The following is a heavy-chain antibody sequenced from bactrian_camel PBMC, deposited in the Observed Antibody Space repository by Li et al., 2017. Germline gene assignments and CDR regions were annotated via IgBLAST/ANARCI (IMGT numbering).Heavy chain of an antibody. J-gene: IGHJ4*01. V-gene: IGHV3S26*01. CDR2: IDSDDGT. CDR3: AALSFPYGRCTYPSLYHTYNY. CDR1: GYTSSSGC. Sequence: HVQLVESGGSSVQPGGSLRLSCAASGYTSSSGCMGWFRQAPGKEREGVAGIDSDDGTTYADSVKGRFTISKDNAKNTLYLQMNSLKPEDTAMYYCAALSFPYGRCTYPSLYHTYNYWGQETQVTVS. D-gene: IGHD6*01.